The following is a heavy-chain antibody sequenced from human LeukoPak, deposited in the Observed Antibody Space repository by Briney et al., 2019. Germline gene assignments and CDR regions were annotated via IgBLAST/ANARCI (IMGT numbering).Heavy chain of an antibody. CDR2: IIPIFGTA. V-gene: IGHV1-69*05. CDR1: GGTFSSYA. CDR3: ARDERGGGVDSSGYSNY. D-gene: IGHD3-22*01. J-gene: IGHJ4*02. Sequence: SVKVSCKASGGTFSSYAISSVRQAPGQGLEWMGRIIPIFGTANYAQKFQGRVTITTDESTSTAYMELSSLRSEDTAVYYCARDERGGGVDSSGYSNYWGQGTLVTASS.